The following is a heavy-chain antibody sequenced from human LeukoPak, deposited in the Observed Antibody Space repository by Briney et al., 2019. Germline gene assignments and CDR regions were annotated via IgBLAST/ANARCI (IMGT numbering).Heavy chain of an antibody. CDR1: GGSFSGYY. Sequence: SETLSLTCAVYGGSFSGYYCSWIRQPPGKGLEWVGEINHSGSTSYNPALKSRVTISVDTSKNHFSLKLSSVTAADTAVYYCARDGSYDYSNYGYFHHWGQGTLVTVSS. D-gene: IGHD4-11*01. CDR2: INHSGST. J-gene: IGHJ1*01. CDR3: ARDGSYDYSNYGYFHH. V-gene: IGHV4-34*01.